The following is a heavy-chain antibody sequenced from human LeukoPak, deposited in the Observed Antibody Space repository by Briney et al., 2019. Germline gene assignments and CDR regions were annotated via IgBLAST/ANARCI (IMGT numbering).Heavy chain of an antibody. D-gene: IGHD3-10*01. V-gene: IGHV2-5*02. CDR3: AKAGYGSGSYLRYYYYGMDV. J-gene: IGHJ6*02. Sequence: SGPTLVKPTQTLTLTCTLSGLSLNTAAVGVGWIRQPPGKALEWLALIYWDDDKRYNPSLKTRLTITKDTSKNQVVLTVTNMDPVDTATYYCAKAGYGSGSYLRYYYYGMDVWGQGTTVTVSS. CDR1: GLSLNTAAVG. CDR2: IYWDDDK.